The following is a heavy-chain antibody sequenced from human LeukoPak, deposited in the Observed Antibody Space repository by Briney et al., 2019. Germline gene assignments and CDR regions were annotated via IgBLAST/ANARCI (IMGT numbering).Heavy chain of an antibody. V-gene: IGHV3-7*01. J-gene: IGHJ4*02. CDR2: IKQDGSEK. Sequence: PGGSLRLSCTASGFTFSNAWMSWVRQAPGKGLEWVANIKQDGSEKYYVDSVKGRFTISRDNAKNSLYLQMNSLRAEDTAVYYCARDALLWFGELSGNFDYWGQGTLVTVSS. D-gene: IGHD3-10*01. CDR1: GFTFSNAW. CDR3: ARDALLWFGELSGNFDY.